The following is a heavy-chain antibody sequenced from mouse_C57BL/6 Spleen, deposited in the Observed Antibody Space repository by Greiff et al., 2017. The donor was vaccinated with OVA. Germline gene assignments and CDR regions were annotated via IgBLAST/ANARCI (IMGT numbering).Heavy chain of an antibody. J-gene: IGHJ4*01. CDR1: GFNIKDDY. V-gene: IGHV14-4*01. D-gene: IGHD2-5*01. CDR3: TTLYSSYAMDY. Sequence: EVQLQQSGAELVRPGASVKLSCTASGFNIKDDYMHWVKQSPEQGLEWIGWIDPENGDTEYASKFQGKATITADTSSNTAYLQLSSLTSEDTAVYYCTTLYSSYAMDYWGQGTSVTVSS. CDR2: IDPENGDT.